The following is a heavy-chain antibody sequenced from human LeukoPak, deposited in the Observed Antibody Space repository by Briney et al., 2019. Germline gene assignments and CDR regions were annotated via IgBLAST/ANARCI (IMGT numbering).Heavy chain of an antibody. V-gene: IGHV4-59*01. CDR3: ARGAYKYYYLDA. Sequence: SGTLSLTCTVSGGSISIYYLSWIRQPPGKGLEWIGYMYYSGSTNYNLSPKRGVTILLDTSKNTFSLNLCSVIASDTAVYYCARGAYKYYYLDAWGKGTTVTVSS. CDR1: GGSISIYY. J-gene: IGHJ6*03. CDR2: MYYSGST. D-gene: IGHD1-1*01.